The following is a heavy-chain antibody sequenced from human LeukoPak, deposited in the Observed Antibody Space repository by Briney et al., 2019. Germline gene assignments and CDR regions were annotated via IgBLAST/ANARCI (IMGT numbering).Heavy chain of an antibody. D-gene: IGHD1-26*01. Sequence: GESLKISCKGSGYSFTNYWIGWVRQMPGKGLKWMGIIYPGDSDARYSPSFQGQVTISADMSISTAYLQWSSLKASDTAMYYCARRRDLYSGSYYPFDYWGQGTLVTVSS. CDR2: IYPGDSDA. V-gene: IGHV5-51*01. CDR1: GYSFTNYW. CDR3: ARRRDLYSGSYYPFDY. J-gene: IGHJ4*02.